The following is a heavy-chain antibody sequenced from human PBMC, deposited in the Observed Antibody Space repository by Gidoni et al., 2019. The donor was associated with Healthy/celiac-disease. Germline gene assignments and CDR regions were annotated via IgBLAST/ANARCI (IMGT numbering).Heavy chain of an antibody. V-gene: IGHV3-48*03. CDR2: ISSSGSTI. D-gene: IGHD3-3*01. Sequence: EVQLVESGGGLVQPGGSLRLSCSASGFTFSSYEMNWVRQAPGKGLEWVSYISSSGSTIYYADSVKGRFTISRDNAKNSLYLQMNSLRAEDTAVYYCARDDPNEWAFDIWGQGTMVTVSS. J-gene: IGHJ3*02. CDR3: ARDDPNEWAFDI. CDR1: GFTFSSYE.